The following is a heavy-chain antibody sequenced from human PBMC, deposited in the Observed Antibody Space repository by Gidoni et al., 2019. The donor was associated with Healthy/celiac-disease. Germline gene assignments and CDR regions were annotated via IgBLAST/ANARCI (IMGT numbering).Heavy chain of an antibody. J-gene: IGHJ4*02. D-gene: IGHD3-10*01. V-gene: IGHV4-39*01. CDR2: IYYSGIT. CDR3: ARQLLYGQGFDY. Sequence: QLQLQESRLGLVKPSETLSLTCTVSGASISSSSYYWGWIRQPPGKGLEWIGSIYYSGITYYNPSLKSRVTISVDTSKNQFSLKLSSVTAADTAVYYCARQLLYGQGFDYWGQGTLVTVSS. CDR1: GASISSSSYY.